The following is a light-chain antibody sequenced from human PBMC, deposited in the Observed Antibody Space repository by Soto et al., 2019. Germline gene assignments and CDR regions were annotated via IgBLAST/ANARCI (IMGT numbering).Light chain of an antibody. Sequence: QSALTQPPSASGSPGQSVTISCTGTSSDVGGYNFVSWYQQHPGKAPKLMIYEVSERPSGVPDRFSGSKSGNTASLTVSGLQAEDEADYYCNSYAGYHTLVFGGGTKLTVL. CDR1: SSDVGGYNF. V-gene: IGLV2-8*01. J-gene: IGLJ2*01. CDR2: EVS. CDR3: NSYAGYHTLV.